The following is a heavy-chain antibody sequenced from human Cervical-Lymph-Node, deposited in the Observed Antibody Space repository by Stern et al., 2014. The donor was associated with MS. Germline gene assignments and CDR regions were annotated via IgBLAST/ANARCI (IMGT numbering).Heavy chain of an antibody. Sequence: QVQLVQSGGEVREPGASVKVSCKASGHTFTSHGISWVRQAPGQGLEWMGWISTYNGDTNYAQKLQGRVTMTRDTSTSTAYMELRSLRSDDTAVYYCARGSEDGDYVSAYRYFDLWGRGTLVTVSS. J-gene: IGHJ2*01. CDR3: ARGSEDGDYVSAYRYFDL. CDR2: ISTYNGDT. D-gene: IGHD4-17*01. V-gene: IGHV1-18*01. CDR1: GHTFTSHG.